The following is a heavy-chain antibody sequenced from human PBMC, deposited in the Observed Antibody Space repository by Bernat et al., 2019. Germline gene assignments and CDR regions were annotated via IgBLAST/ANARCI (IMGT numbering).Heavy chain of an antibody. V-gene: IGHV3-33*01. CDR2: IWYDGSNK. CDR1: GFTFSSYG. J-gene: IGHJ4*02. CDR3: ARGLEYSSSGYFDY. D-gene: IGHD6-6*01. Sequence: QVQLVESGGGVVQPGRSLRLSCAASGFTFSSYGMHWVRQAPGKGLEWVAVIWYDGSNKYYADSVKGRFTISRDNSKNTLYLQMNSLRAEDTAVYYCARGLEYSSSGYFDYWGQGTLVTVSS.